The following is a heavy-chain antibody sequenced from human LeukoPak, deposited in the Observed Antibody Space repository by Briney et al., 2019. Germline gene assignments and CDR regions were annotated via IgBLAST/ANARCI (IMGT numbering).Heavy chain of an antibody. J-gene: IGHJ4*02. Sequence: SETLSPTCTVSGGSISSYYWSWIRQPPDKGLEWIGYIYYSGSTNYNPSLKSRVTISLDTSKNHFSLRLSSVTAADTAVYYCARDRGGSGWYGADYWGQGTLVTVSS. V-gene: IGHV4-59*01. CDR1: GGSISSYY. CDR2: IYYSGST. D-gene: IGHD6-19*01. CDR3: ARDRGGSGWYGADY.